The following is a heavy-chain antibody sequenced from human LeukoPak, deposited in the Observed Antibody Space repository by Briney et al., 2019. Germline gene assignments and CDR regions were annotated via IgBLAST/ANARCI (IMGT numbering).Heavy chain of an antibody. V-gene: IGHV3-30*03. CDR3: VRDPSARFYFDY. CDR2: IAYDGGNI. Sequence: PGGSLRLSCATSGFTFSPYPMHWVRQALGKGLERVAVIAYDGGNIFYAPSVRGRFTISRDNSRGTLSLQMNSLKVEDTALYYCVRDPSARFYFDYWGQGTLVTVSS. J-gene: IGHJ4*02. CDR1: GFTFSPYP. D-gene: IGHD6-6*01.